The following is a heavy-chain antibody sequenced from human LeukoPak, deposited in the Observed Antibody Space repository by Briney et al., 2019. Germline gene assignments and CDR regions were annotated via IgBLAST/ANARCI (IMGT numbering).Heavy chain of an antibody. V-gene: IGHV4-59*01. CDR2: IYYSGST. Sequence: SETLSLTCTVSGGSISSYYWSWIRQPPGKGLEWIVYIYYSGSTNYNPSLKSRVTISVDTSKNQFSLKPSSVTAADTAVYYCVRAYLGYYYGMDVWGQGTTVTVSS. CDR3: VRAYLGYYYGMDV. CDR1: GGSISSYY. J-gene: IGHJ6*02.